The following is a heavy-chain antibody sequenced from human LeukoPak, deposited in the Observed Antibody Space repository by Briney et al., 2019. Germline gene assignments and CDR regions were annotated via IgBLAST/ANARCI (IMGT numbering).Heavy chain of an antibody. Sequence: PSETLSLTCTVSGGSVSSGSYYWSWIRQPPGKGLEWIGYIYYSGSTYYNPSLKSRVTISVDTSKNQFSLKLSSVTAADTAVYYCARALGGYSGYDPYYFDYWGQGTLVTVSS. J-gene: IGHJ4*02. CDR2: IYYSGST. CDR3: ARALGGYSGYDPYYFDY. D-gene: IGHD5-12*01. CDR1: GGSVSSGSYY. V-gene: IGHV4-61*01.